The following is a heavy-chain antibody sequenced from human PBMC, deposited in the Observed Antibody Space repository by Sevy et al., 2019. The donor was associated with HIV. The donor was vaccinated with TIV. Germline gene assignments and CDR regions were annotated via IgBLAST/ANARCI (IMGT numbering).Heavy chain of an antibody. CDR3: ARAVAGTHWFDP. CDR2: IDTAGNT. CDR1: GFTFSNYD. Sequence: GGSLRLSCAASGFTFSNYDMHWVRQVTGKGLEWVSCIDTAGNTYYPDSVKGRFTMSRENAKNSLYLQMNSLGVGDTAVYYGARAVAGTHWFDPWGQGTLVTVSS. D-gene: IGHD6-19*01. V-gene: IGHV3-13*01. J-gene: IGHJ5*02.